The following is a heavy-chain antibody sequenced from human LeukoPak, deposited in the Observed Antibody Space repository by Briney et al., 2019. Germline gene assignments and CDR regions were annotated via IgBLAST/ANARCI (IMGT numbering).Heavy chain of an antibody. CDR2: IYYSGST. D-gene: IGHD3-9*01. V-gene: IGHV4-31*03. J-gene: IGHJ4*02. CDR3: ARGVGDFHWLLYPRLDY. Sequence: TSETLSLTCTVSGGSICSGGYYWSWIRQHPGKGLEWIGYIYYSGSTYYNPSLKSRVTISVDTSKNQFSLKLSSVTAADTAVYYWARGVGDFHWLLYPRLDYWGQGTLVTVSS. CDR1: GGSICSGGYY.